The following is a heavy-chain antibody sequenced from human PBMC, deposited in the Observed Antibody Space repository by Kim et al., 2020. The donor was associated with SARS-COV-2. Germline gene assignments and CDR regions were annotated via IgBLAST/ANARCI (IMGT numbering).Heavy chain of an antibody. CDR1: GFTFTSRA. J-gene: IGHJ4*02. CDR2: INNGGNP. V-gene: IGHV3-23*01. CDR3: AKDHPSNGWPAFDS. D-gene: IGHD6-19*01. Sequence: GGSLRLSCVASGFTFTSRAMSWVRQSPVKGLEWVASINNGGNPYYANSVKGWFTISRDITKDTLYPQMNSLRADDTALYYCAKDHPSNGWPAFDSWGQGT.